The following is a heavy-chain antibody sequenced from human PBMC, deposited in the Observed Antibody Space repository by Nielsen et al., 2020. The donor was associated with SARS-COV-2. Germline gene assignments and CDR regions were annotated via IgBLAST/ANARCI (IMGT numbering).Heavy chain of an antibody. CDR3: ARGDYGDYYWLDP. CDR2: ITTYNAKT. D-gene: IGHD4-17*01. J-gene: IGHJ5*02. Sequence: ASVKVSCKTSGYTFTNYDIIWVRQAPGQGLEWLGWITTYNAKTTHSQKVQGRVSMTIDTSTSTAYMELRSLGSDDTAVYYCARGDYGDYYWLDPWGQGTLVTVSS. CDR1: GYTFTNYD. V-gene: IGHV1-18*01.